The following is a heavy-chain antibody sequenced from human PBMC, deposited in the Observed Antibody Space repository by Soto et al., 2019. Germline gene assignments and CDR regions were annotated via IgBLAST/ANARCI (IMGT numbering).Heavy chain of an antibody. V-gene: IGHV1-69*08. CDR3: ARDKGYCSGASCPDFDY. CDR1: GGTLSSYT. CDR2: IIPNLGIT. D-gene: IGHD2-15*01. J-gene: IGHJ4*02. Sequence: QVQLVQSGAEVKKPGSSVKVSCKASGGTLSSYTFSWVRQSPGQGLEWMGRIIPNLGITNYAQKFQGRITIIVDKSTSKAYMELSSLRSEDTAVYYCARDKGYCSGASCPDFDYWGQGTLVTVSS.